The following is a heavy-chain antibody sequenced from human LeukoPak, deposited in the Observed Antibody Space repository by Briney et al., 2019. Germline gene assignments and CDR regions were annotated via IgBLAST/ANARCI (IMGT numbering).Heavy chain of an antibody. J-gene: IGHJ3*01. V-gene: IGHV3-21*06. CDR3: VRVAQDDDYFDSPVQGAFAL. Sequence: GGSLRLSCAASGFSFDTHSMNWVRQSPGKALEWVASISSESSYIQYADAMKGRFTTSRDNAKNSLYLQMNELRTEDTAVYCCVRVAQDDDYFDSPVQGAFALRGQGTKVTVS. D-gene: IGHD3-9*01. CDR1: GFSFDTHS. CDR2: ISSESSYI.